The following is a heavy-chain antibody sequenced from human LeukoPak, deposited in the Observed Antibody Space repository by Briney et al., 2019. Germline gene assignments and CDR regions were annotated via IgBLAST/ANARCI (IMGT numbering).Heavy chain of an antibody. J-gene: IGHJ5*02. CDR2: IWYNGSTK. Sequence: GGSLTLSCTASGVTFSNYGMHWVRQAPGKGLEWVGVIWYNGSTKYYADSVKGRFTISRDNSKNTLYLQMNSLRAEDTAVYYWVRVAVAGNLNNWFDPWVQGSLV. D-gene: IGHD6-19*01. CDR3: VRVAVAGNLNNWFDP. CDR1: GVTFSNYG. V-gene: IGHV3-33*01.